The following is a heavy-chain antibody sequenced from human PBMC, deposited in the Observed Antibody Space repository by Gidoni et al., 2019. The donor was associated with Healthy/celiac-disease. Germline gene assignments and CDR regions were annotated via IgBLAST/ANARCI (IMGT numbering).Heavy chain of an antibody. V-gene: IGHV3-30-3*01. CDR3: ARGRDYGDYSWYFDL. D-gene: IGHD4-17*01. Sequence: QVQLVESGGGVVQPGRSLRLPCAASGFTFSSYAMHWVRQAPGKGLEWVAVISYDGSNKYYADSVKGRFTISRDNSKNTLYLQMNSLRAEDTAVYYCARGRDYGDYSWYFDLWGRGTLVTVSS. CDR1: GFTFSSYA. J-gene: IGHJ2*01. CDR2: ISYDGSNK.